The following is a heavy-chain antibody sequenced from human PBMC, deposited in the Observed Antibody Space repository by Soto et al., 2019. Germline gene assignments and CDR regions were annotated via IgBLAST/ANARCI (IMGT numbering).Heavy chain of an antibody. CDR3: ARYRTSWFDP. J-gene: IGHJ5*02. CDR1: GGAISSGGYS. V-gene: IGHV4-30-2*01. D-gene: IGHD2-8*01. Sequence: PWETLSLTCAVSGGAISSGGYSWSWIRQPPGKGLEWIGYIYHSGSTYYNPSLKSRVTISVDRSKNQFSLKLSSVTAADTAVYYCARYRTSWFDPWGQGTLVTVSS. CDR2: IYHSGST.